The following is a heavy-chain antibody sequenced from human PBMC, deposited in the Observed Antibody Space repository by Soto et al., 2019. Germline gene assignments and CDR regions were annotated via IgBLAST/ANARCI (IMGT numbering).Heavy chain of an antibody. Sequence: GASVKVSCKASGGTFSSYAISWVRQAPGQGLEWMGGIIPIFGTANYAQKFQGRVMITADESTSTAYMELSSLRSEDTAVYYCARVNRRITIFGVVIIGPPVWYYYYYGMDVWGQGTTVTVSS. V-gene: IGHV1-69*13. J-gene: IGHJ6*02. CDR2: IIPIFGTA. CDR1: GGTFSSYA. CDR3: ARVNRRITIFGVVIIGPPVWYYYYYGMDV. D-gene: IGHD3-3*01.